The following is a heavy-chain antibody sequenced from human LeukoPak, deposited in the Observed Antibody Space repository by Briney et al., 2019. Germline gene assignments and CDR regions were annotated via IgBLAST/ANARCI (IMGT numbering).Heavy chain of an antibody. Sequence: PGGSLRLSCAASGFTFSNYAMSWVRQAPGKGLEWVSGISGSGGSTYYANSVKGRFTISRDNSENTLYLQMNSLRAEDTAVYYCAKGLYYDFWSGYGVIDYWGQGTLVTVSS. CDR3: AKGLYYDFWSGYGVIDY. V-gene: IGHV3-23*01. J-gene: IGHJ4*02. D-gene: IGHD3-3*01. CDR1: GFTFSNYA. CDR2: ISGSGGST.